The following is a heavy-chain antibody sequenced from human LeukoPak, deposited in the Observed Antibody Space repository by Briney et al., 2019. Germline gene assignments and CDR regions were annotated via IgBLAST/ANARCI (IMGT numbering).Heavy chain of an antibody. CDR1: GITFSNYA. Sequence: PGGSLRLSCVASGITFSNYAVSWVRQAPEKGLEWVSGISGGGVTTYYADSVKGRFTISRDNSKNTLYLQMNSLRADDTAIYYCARNQQLGGHSYYYYGMDVWGQGTTVTVSS. CDR3: ARNQQLGGHSYYYYGMDV. J-gene: IGHJ6*02. V-gene: IGHV3-23*01. CDR2: ISGGGVTT. D-gene: IGHD3-16*01.